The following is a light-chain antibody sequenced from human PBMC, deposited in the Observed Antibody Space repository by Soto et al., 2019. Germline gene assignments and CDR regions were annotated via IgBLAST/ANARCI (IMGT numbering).Light chain of an antibody. V-gene: IGKV1-5*03. CDR1: QVISSW. Sequence: DIQMTQSPSTLSASVGDRVTITFLSSQVISSWLACYQQKPGKAPKLMIYKASSLESGVPSRFSGSGSGTEFTLTISSLQPDDFATYYCQQYNSYPWTFGQGTKVDIK. CDR3: QQYNSYPWT. J-gene: IGKJ1*01. CDR2: KAS.